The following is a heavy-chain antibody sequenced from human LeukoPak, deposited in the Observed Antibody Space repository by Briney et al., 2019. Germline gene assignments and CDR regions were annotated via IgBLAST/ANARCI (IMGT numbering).Heavy chain of an antibody. CDR1: GGTFSSYA. V-gene: IGHV1-69*05. J-gene: IGHJ4*02. D-gene: IGHD4-17*01. Sequence: SVKVSCKASGGTFSSYAISWVRQAPGQGLEWMGRIIPIFGTANYAQKFQGRVTITTDESTSTAYMELSSLRSEDTAVYYCSSLTSGYGDLDYWGQGTLVTVSS. CDR2: IIPIFGTA. CDR3: SSLTSGYGDLDY.